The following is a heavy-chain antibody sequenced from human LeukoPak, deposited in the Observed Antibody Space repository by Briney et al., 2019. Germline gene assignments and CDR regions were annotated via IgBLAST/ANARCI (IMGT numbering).Heavy chain of an antibody. Sequence: SVKVSCKASGGTFSSYAISWVQQAPGQGLEWMGGIIPTFGTANYAQKFQGRVTITADESTSTAYMELSSLRSEDTAVYYCARADSSGSPFDYWGQGTLVTVSS. V-gene: IGHV1-69*13. CDR3: ARADSSGSPFDY. CDR1: GGTFSSYA. CDR2: IIPTFGTA. J-gene: IGHJ4*02. D-gene: IGHD3-22*01.